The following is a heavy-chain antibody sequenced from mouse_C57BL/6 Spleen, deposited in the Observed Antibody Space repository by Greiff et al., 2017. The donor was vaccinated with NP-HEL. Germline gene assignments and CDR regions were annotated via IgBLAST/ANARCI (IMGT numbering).Heavy chain of an antibody. D-gene: IGHD3-2*02. CDR2: ISDGGSYT. V-gene: IGHV5-4*03. CDR3: ARAAQATGAWFAY. CDR1: GFTFSSYA. J-gene: IGHJ3*01. Sequence: EVMLVESGGGLVKPGGSLKLSCAASGFTFSSYAMSWVRQTPEKRLEWVATISDGGSYTYYPDNVKGRFTISRDNAKNNLYLQMSHLKSEDTAMYYCARAAQATGAWFAYWGQGTLVTVSA.